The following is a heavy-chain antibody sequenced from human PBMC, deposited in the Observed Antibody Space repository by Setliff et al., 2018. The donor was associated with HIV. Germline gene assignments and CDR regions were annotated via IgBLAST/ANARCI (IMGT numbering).Heavy chain of an antibody. CDR3: ATLVGTNGVVWFDP. Sequence: PGESLKISCKGSGFTFTDYWIGWVRQMPEKGLEWMGIIYPDDSDTRYSPSFQGQVTLSADKSIITTYLQWSSLKASDTAMYYCATLVGTNGVVWFDPWGQGTLVTVSS. D-gene: IGHD1-26*01. V-gene: IGHV5-51*01. CDR2: IYPDDSDT. J-gene: IGHJ5*01. CDR1: GFTFTDYW.